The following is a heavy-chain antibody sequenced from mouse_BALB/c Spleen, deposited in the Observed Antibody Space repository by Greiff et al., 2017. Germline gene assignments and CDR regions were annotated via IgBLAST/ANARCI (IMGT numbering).Heavy chain of an antibody. V-gene: IGHV2-9*02. CDR2: IWAGGST. D-gene: IGHD2-10*01. CDR1: GFSLTSYG. J-gene: IGHJ4*01. Sequence: VKVVESGPGLVAPSQSLSITCTVSGFSLTSYGVHWVRQPPGKGLEWLGVIWAGGSTNYNSALMSRLSISKDNSKSQVFLKMNSLQTDDTAMYYCARASYYGNYEYAMDYWGQGTSVTVSS. CDR3: ARASYYGNYEYAMDY.